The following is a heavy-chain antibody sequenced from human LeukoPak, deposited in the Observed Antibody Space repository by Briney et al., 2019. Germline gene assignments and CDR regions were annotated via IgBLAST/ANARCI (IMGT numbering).Heavy chain of an antibody. CDR3: ARRRSHSGFDI. Sequence: PSGTLSLTCTVSGGSMSSPGYYWGWIRPPPGKGPGWIGSIYYSRTTYYNPSLKSRVVISVDTSKTQFSLKLSYVTAAETALYYCARRRSHSGFDIWGQGKMVTVSS. CDR2: IYYSRTT. CDR1: GGSMSSPGYY. J-gene: IGHJ3*02. D-gene: IGHD6-19*01. V-gene: IGHV4-39*01.